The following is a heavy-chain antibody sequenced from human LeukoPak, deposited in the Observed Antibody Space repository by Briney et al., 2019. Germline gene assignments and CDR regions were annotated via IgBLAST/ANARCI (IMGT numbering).Heavy chain of an antibody. CDR2: MNPDGSEI. CDR3: ARVLVGFDY. Sequence: GGSLRLSCATSGFTFSRFWMSWVRQAPGKGLEWVANMNPDGSEIYYVDSVKGRFTISRDNAKYSLYLQMNSLRDEDTAVYYCARVLVGFDYWGQGALATVSS. D-gene: IGHD6-6*01. J-gene: IGHJ4*02. V-gene: IGHV3-7*01. CDR1: GFTFSRFW.